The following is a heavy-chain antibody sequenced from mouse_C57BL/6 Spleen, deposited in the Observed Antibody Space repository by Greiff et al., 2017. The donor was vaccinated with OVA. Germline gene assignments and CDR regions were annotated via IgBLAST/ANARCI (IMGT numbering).Heavy chain of an antibody. CDR2: IRNKANNHAT. CDR1: GFTFSDAW. Sequence: VQLKESGGGLVQPGGSMKLSCAASGFTFSDAWMDWVRQSPEKGLEWVAEIRNKANNHATYYAESVKGRFTISRDDSKSSVYLQMNSVRAEDTGIYYCTRKRAWFAYWGQGTLVTVSA. CDR3: TRKRAWFAY. V-gene: IGHV6-6*01. J-gene: IGHJ3*01.